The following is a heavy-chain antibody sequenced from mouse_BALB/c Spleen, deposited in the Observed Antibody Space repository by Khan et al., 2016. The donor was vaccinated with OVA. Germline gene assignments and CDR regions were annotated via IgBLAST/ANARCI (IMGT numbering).Heavy chain of an antibody. D-gene: IGHD1-3*01. V-gene: IGHV1-69*02. Sequence: QVQLQQPGIELVRPGASVKLSCKASGYTFTNYWINWVKQRPGQGLEWIGNIYPSDSYSNYNQRFKDKATLTVDKSSSTAYLLLSSPTSEDSAVYYCTREGVSGSSFAYWGQGTLVTVSA. CDR1: GYTFTNYW. CDR2: IYPSDSYS. CDR3: TREGVSGSSFAY. J-gene: IGHJ3*01.